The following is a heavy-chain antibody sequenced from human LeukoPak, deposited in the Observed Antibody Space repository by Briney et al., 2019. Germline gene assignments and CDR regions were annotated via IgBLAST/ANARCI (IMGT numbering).Heavy chain of an antibody. D-gene: IGHD1-26*01. CDR3: ARVSSGSYYFIDH. CDR1: GGSFSGYY. Sequence: SETLSLTCAVYGGSFSGYYWSWIRQPPGKGLEWIGEINHSGSTNYNPSLKSRVTTSVDTSKNQFSLKLSSVTAADTAVYYCARVSSGSYYFIDHWGQGTLVTVSS. V-gene: IGHV4-34*01. J-gene: IGHJ4*02. CDR2: INHSGST.